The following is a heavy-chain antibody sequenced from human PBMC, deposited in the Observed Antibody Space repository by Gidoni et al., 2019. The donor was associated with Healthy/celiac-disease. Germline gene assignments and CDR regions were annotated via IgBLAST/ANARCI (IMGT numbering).Heavy chain of an antibody. D-gene: IGHD4-17*01. J-gene: IGHJ4*02. Sequence: EVKLVVSGGGLVKPGRSLRRSWPASGVTFSSYSMNWVHQAPGKALEGVSSISSSSSYIYYADSVKGRFTISRDNAKNSLYLQMNSLRAEDTAVYYCARDSGIDTVTTNWGQGTLVTVSS. V-gene: IGHV3-21*01. CDR1: GVTFSSYS. CDR3: ARDSGIDTVTTN. CDR2: ISSSSSYI.